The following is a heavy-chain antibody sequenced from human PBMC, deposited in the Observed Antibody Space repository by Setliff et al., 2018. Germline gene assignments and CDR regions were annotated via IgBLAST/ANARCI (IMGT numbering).Heavy chain of an antibody. CDR3: ARDYDILTGLDY. CDR2: MNPNSGNT. J-gene: IGHJ4*02. D-gene: IGHD3-9*01. V-gene: IGHV1-8*03. Sequence: ASVKVSCKASGYTFTSYDINWVRQATGQGLEWMGWMNPNSGNTGYAQKFQGRVTITADKSTSTAYMELSSLRSEDTAVYYCARDYDILTGLDYWGQGTLVTVSS. CDR1: GYTFTSYD.